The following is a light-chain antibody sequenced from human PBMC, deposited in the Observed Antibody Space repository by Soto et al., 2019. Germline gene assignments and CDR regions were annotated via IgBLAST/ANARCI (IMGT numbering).Light chain of an antibody. CDR2: GAS. V-gene: IGKV3-20*01. CDR1: QSVSSSY. Sequence: IMFTKFPGTLLLRHGERATLSCRASQSVSSSYLAWYQQKPGQAPRLLIYGASSRATGIPDRFSGSGSGTDFTLTISRLEPEDFAVYYCQQDGASPWTFGQGTKVDIK. CDR3: QQDGASPWT. J-gene: IGKJ1*01.